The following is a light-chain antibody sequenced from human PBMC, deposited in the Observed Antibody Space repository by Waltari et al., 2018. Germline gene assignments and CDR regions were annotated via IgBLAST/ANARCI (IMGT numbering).Light chain of an antibody. CDR2: DNT. CDR1: SSNIGAWYG. CDR3: QSYDSSLRGFYV. V-gene: IGLV1-40*01. Sequence: QSVLTQPPSLSGAPGQRGTISCTGSSSNIGAWYGVQWYQQFPGTAPKLLIYDNTNRPSGVPARFSGYNSGTYASLAITVLQAEYEADYYCQSYDSSLRGFYVFGTGTKVTV. J-gene: IGLJ1*01.